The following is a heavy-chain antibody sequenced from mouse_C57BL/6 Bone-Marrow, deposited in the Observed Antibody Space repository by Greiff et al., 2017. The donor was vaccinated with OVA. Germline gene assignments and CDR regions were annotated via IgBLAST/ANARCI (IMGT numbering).Heavy chain of an antibody. CDR3: ARNGDYDGAY. CDR2: IWSGGST. CDR1: GFSLTSYG. Sequence: VQLQESGPGLVQPSQSLSITCTVSGFSLTSYGVHWVRQSPGKGLEWLGVIWSGGSTDYNAAFISRLSISKDNSKSQVFFKMNSLQDDDTAIYYCARNGDYDGAYWGQGTLVTVSA. J-gene: IGHJ3*01. V-gene: IGHV2-2*01. D-gene: IGHD2-4*01.